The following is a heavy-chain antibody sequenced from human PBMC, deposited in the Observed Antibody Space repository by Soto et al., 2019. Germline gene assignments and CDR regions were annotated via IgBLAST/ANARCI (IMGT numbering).Heavy chain of an antibody. J-gene: IGHJ4*02. D-gene: IGHD1-20*01. CDR2: INPNSGGT. V-gene: IGHV1-2*02. Sequence: ASVKVSCKASGYTFTGYYMHWVRQAPGQGLEWMGWINPNSGGTNYAQKFQGRVTMTRDTSISTAYMELSRLRSDDTAVYYCARDRCYNWNHGSLDFWCQGPLVTVSS. CDR1: GYTFTGYY. CDR3: ARDRCYNWNHGSLDF.